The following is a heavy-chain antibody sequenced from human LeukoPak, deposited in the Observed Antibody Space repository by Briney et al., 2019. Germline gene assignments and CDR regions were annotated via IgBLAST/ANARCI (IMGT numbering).Heavy chain of an antibody. D-gene: IGHD4-17*01. Sequence: GSLRLSCAASGFTFSNYWMHWVRQAPGKGLVWVSRINSDGINTSYADSVKGRFTISRDNAKNTLNLQMNSLRAEDTAVYYCALLNDDYGLGGDFDYWGQGTLVTVSS. V-gene: IGHV3-74*01. CDR3: ALLNDDYGLGGDFDY. J-gene: IGHJ4*02. CDR1: GFTFSNYW. CDR2: INSDGINT.